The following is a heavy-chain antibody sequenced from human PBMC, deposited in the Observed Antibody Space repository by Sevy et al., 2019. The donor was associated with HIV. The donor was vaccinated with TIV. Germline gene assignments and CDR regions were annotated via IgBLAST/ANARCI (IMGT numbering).Heavy chain of an antibody. V-gene: IGHV3-7*01. CDR3: ARGPNYGDRTDYFEY. CDR2: IKQDESEI. D-gene: IGHD4-17*01. Sequence: GGSLRLSCAVSGFPFSNYWMSWVRQAPGKGLEWVANIKQDESEIYNVDSVKGRFTISRDNAKNSVSLQMNSLGAEDTAVYYCARGPNYGDRTDYFEYWGQGILVIVSS. J-gene: IGHJ4*02. CDR1: GFPFSNYW.